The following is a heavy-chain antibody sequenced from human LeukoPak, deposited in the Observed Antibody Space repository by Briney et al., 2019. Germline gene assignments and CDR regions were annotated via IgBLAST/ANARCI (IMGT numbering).Heavy chain of an antibody. CDR2: INHSGST. Sequence: SETLSLTCAVYGGSFSGYYWSWIRQPPGKGLEWIGEINHSGSTNYNPSLKSRVTISVDTSKNQFSLKLSSVTAADTAVYYFARVLVQGNGYSGYDEPFDYWGQGTLVTVSS. CDR1: GGSFSGYY. CDR3: ARVLVQGNGYSGYDEPFDY. J-gene: IGHJ4*02. V-gene: IGHV4-34*01. D-gene: IGHD5-12*01.